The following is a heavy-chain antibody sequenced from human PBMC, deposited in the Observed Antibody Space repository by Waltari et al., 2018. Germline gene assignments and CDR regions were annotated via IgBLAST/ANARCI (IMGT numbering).Heavy chain of an antibody. CDR1: CLTSSDCS. D-gene: IGHD5-12*01. CDR2: IYSTGSTI. V-gene: IGHV3-48*04. CDR3: ARGYRKAFDI. J-gene: IGHJ3*02. Sequence: EVRLVASGGGLVQPGGSLRRSGAASCLTSSDCSMNWVRQAPGKGLESVSYIYSTGSTIYYADAVKGRFTISRDNAQNSLYLQMNSLRADDTAVYYCARGYRKAFDIWGQGTMVTVSS.